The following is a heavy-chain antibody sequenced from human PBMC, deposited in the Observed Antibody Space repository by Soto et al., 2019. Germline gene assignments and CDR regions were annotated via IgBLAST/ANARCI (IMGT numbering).Heavy chain of an antibody. Sequence: SETLSLTCTVSGDSISSSSYYWGWIRQPPGKGLEWIGSIFYSGSTYYNPSLKSRVTISVDTSKNQFSLNLSSVTAADTAEYYCSRGAGSPTYYYGMDVWGQGTTVTVSS. CDR3: SRGAGSPTYYYGMDV. J-gene: IGHJ6*02. CDR1: GDSISSSSYY. V-gene: IGHV4-39*01. CDR2: IFYSGST. D-gene: IGHD2-15*01.